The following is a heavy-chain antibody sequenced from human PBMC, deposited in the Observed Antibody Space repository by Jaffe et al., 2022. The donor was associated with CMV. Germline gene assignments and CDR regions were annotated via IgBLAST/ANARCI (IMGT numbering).Heavy chain of an antibody. CDR2: IYYSGST. V-gene: IGHV4-59*08. CDR1: GGSISSYY. Sequence: QVQLQESGPGLVKPSETLSLTCTVSGGSISSYYWSWIRQPPGKGLEWIGYIYYSGSTNYNPSLKSRVTISVDTSKNQFSLKLSSVTAADTAVYYCARGGGELHPADYWGQGTLVTVSS. D-gene: IGHD1-26*01. J-gene: IGHJ4*02. CDR3: ARGGGELHPADY.